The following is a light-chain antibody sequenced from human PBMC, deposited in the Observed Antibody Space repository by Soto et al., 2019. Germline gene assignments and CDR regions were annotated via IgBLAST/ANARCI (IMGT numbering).Light chain of an antibody. CDR1: QSISNW. CDR3: QQYNSYPFT. J-gene: IGKJ3*01. CDR2: KAS. Sequence: DIQMTQSPSTLSASVGDRVTITCRASQSISNWLAWYQQKPGKAPKLLIYKASSLESGVPSRFSGSGSGTEFTLTISSLQPDDFATYSCQQYNSYPFTFGPGTKVDIK. V-gene: IGKV1-5*03.